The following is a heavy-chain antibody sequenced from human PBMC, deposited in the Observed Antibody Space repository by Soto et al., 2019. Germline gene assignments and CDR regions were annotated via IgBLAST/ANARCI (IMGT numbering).Heavy chain of an antibody. V-gene: IGHV4-39*01. CDR3: ARLGGHSSSSNYYYYGMDV. J-gene: IGHJ6*02. Sequence: LSLTCTVSGGSISSSSYYWGWIRQPPGKGLEWIGSIYYSGSTYYNPSLKSRVTISVDTSKNQFSLKLSSVTAADTAVYYCARLGGHSSSSNYYYYGMDVWGRGTTVTVSS. CDR2: IYYSGST. D-gene: IGHD6-13*01. CDR1: GGSISSSSYY.